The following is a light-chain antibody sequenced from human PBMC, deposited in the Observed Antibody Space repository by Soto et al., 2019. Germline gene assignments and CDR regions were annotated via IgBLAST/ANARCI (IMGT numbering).Light chain of an antibody. CDR1: SSDVGAYNF. J-gene: IGLJ2*01. CDR2: DVS. CDR3: CSYAGTYSPV. V-gene: IGLV2-11*01. Sequence: QSALTQPPSVSGSPGQSVTISCTGTSSDVGAYNFVSWYQQYPGTAPKLIIFDVSARPSGVPDRFSGSKSGNTASLTISGLQADDEADYYCCSYAGTYSPVLGGGTQLTVL.